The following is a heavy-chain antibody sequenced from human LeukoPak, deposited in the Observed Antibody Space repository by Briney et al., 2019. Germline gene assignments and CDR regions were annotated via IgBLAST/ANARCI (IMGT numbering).Heavy chain of an antibody. CDR3: ARSHIAAGGTLYYFDY. Sequence: SETLSLTCAVSGYSISSGYYWGWIRQPPGKRLEWIGIIYHSGSTYYNPSLKSRVTISVDTSKNQFSLKLSSVTAADTAVYYCARSHIAAGGTLYYFDYWGQGTLVTVSS. V-gene: IGHV4-38-2*01. J-gene: IGHJ4*02. D-gene: IGHD6-13*01. CDR1: GYSISSGYY. CDR2: IYHSGST.